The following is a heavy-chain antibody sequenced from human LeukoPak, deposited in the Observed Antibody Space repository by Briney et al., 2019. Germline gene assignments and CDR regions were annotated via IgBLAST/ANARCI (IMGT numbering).Heavy chain of an antibody. J-gene: IGHJ4*02. D-gene: IGHD3-3*01. CDR2: IGGDAVST. Sequence: GGSLRLSCAASGFTFSSYAMSWDRQAPGKGLEWVSAIGGDAVSTYYADSVKGRFSISRDNSKNTLYLQMNSLRADDTAVYYCAKDLWKADYWGQGTLVTVSS. V-gene: IGHV3-23*01. CDR3: AKDLWKADY. CDR1: GFTFSSYA.